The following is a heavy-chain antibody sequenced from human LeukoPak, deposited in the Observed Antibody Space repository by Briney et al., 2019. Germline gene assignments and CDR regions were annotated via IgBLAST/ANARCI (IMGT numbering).Heavy chain of an antibody. Sequence: PSETLSLTCAVYGGSFSGYHWSWIRQPPGKGLEWIGEINHSGSTNYNPSLKSRVNISVDTSKNRFSLKLPSVTAADTAVYYCARYLDYGGNSRVFQHWGQGTLVTVSS. CDR2: INHSGST. V-gene: IGHV4-34*01. CDR3: ARYLDYGGNSRVFQH. CDR1: GGSFSGYH. D-gene: IGHD4-23*01. J-gene: IGHJ1*01.